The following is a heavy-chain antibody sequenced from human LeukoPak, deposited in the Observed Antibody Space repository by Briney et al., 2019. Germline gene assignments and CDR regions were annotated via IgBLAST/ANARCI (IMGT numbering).Heavy chain of an antibody. J-gene: IGHJ5*02. CDR3: ARVGRGPVDL. CDR1: GGSISTYY. CDR2: IYYDGSP. V-gene: IGHV4-59*01. D-gene: IGHD2-15*01. Sequence: SETLSLTCTVSGGSISTYYRSWIRKPPGKGMEWIGYIYYDGSPKYHPSLKSRVTISVDTSKNQFSLKLSSVAAADTAVYYCARVGRGPVDLWGQGTLVTVSS.